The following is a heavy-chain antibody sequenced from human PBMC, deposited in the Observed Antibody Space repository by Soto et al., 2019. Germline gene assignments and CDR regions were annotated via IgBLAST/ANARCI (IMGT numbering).Heavy chain of an antibody. CDR3: ATIPAARKYYFDY. D-gene: IGHD2-2*01. CDR2: INHSGST. V-gene: IGHV4-34*01. Sequence: SETLSLTCAVYGGSFSGYYWSWIRQPPGKGLEWIGEINHSGSTNYNPSLKSRVTISVDTSKNQFSLKLSSVTAADTAVYYCATIPAARKYYFDYWGQGTLVTVSS. CDR1: GGSFSGYY. J-gene: IGHJ4*02.